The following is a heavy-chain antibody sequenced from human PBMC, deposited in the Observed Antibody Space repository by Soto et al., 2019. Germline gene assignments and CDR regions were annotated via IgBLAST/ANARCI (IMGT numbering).Heavy chain of an antibody. CDR3: ASGFYDSSGFIRDAFDI. D-gene: IGHD3-22*01. CDR2: IIPIFGTA. Sequence: ASVKISCKASGGTFSRYSISWVRQAPGQGLEWMGGIIPIFGTANYAQKFQGRVTITADKSTSTAYMELSSLRSEDTAVYYCASGFYDSSGFIRDAFDIWGQGTMVTVSS. J-gene: IGHJ3*02. CDR1: GGTFSRYS. V-gene: IGHV1-69*06.